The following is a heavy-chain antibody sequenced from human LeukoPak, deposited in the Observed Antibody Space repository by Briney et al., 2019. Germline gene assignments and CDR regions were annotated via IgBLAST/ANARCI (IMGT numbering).Heavy chain of an antibody. CDR2: INHSRST. Sequence: SETLSLTCAVYGGSFSGYYWSWIRQPPGKGLEWIGEINHSRSTNYNPSLKSRVTISVDTSKNQFSLKLSSVTAADTAVYYCARGTVGANYGMDVWGQGTTVTVSS. CDR3: ARGTVGANYGMDV. CDR1: GGSFSGYY. D-gene: IGHD1-26*01. V-gene: IGHV4-34*01. J-gene: IGHJ6*02.